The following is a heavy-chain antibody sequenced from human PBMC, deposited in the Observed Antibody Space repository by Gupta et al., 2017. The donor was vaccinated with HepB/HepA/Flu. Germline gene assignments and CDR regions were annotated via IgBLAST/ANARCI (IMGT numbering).Heavy chain of an antibody. CDR1: GLSFKNDD. J-gene: IGHJ4*02. CDR2: ISHEGMRK. V-gene: IGHV3-30*18. CDR3: VNRTN. Sequence: QVKLVESGGGVVQSGGSLRLSCAASGLSFKNDDMQWVRQAPGKGLEWVAAISHEGMRKLYVDSVRGRFTISRDNSKRRLYLQMNTLTHEDTAVYYCVNRTNWGQGTLVAV.